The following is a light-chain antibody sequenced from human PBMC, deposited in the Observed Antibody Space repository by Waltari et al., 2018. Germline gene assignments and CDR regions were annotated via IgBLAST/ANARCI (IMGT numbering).Light chain of an antibody. Sequence: EVVLTQSPATLSLSPGERATLSCRASQSVSYYLAWYQQKPGQAPRLLIYDASNRATGIPARFSGSGSGTDFTLTISSLEPEDFAVYYCMQGLHQPLTFGGGTKVEIE. J-gene: IGKJ4*01. CDR3: MQGLHQPLT. CDR1: QSVSYY. V-gene: IGKV3-11*01. CDR2: DAS.